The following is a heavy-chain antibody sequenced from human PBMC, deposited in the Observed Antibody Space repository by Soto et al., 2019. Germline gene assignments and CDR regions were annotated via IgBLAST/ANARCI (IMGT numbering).Heavy chain of an antibody. D-gene: IGHD6-13*01. CDR3: ARGGLYSSSWTYYYYGMDV. CDR2: IRTSNANT. Sequence: ASVKVSCKASGYTFTSYGISWVRQAPGQGLEWMGWIRTSNANTNYAKNLQGRVTMTTDTSTSTVYMELSSLRSEDTAVYYCARGGLYSSSWTYYYYGMDVWGQGTTVTVSS. V-gene: IGHV1-18*01. J-gene: IGHJ6*02. CDR1: GYTFTSYG.